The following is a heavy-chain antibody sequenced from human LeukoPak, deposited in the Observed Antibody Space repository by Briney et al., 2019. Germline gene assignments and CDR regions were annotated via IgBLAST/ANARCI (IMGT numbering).Heavy chain of an antibody. CDR2: IYYTGST. D-gene: IGHD4-17*01. CDR3: ARALQGRTVTLHY. CDR1: GGSISSYY. Sequence: PSETLSLTCTVSGGSISSYYWSWIRQPPGKGLEWIGYIYYTGSTNYNPSLKSRVTMSVDTSKNQFSLKLTSVTAADTAVYYCARALQGRTVTLHYWGQGTLVTVSS. J-gene: IGHJ4*02. V-gene: IGHV4-59*01.